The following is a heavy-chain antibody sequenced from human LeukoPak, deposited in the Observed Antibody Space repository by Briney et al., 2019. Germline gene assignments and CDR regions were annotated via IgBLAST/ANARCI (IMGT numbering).Heavy chain of an antibody. J-gene: IGHJ4*02. CDR3: ARDRGYFDN. Sequence: GGPLRLSCAASGFTFSIYSMNWVRQAPGKGLEWLSSITSSSNYIYYADSVKGRFTISRDIVQNSLYLQMNSLRAEDRAMYYCARDRGYFDNWGQGTLVTVSS. V-gene: IGHV3-21*01. CDR1: GFTFSIYS. CDR2: ITSSSNYI.